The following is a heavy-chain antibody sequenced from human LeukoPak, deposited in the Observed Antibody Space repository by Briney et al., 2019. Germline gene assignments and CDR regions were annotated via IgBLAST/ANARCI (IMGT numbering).Heavy chain of an antibody. D-gene: IGHD5-18*01. Sequence: PRGCLRLSCAPSLFTFTNDAMSSARQAPGNGRGGGSAMSGSGGRTYYAETVKARVTISRANSKNTLYLQMNSLRAQDPTGYYCTKGTIWLPFDYWGQGALVTVSS. V-gene: IGHV3-23*01. CDR1: LFTFTNDA. CDR2: MSGSGGRT. J-gene: IGHJ4*02. CDR3: TKGTIWLPFDY.